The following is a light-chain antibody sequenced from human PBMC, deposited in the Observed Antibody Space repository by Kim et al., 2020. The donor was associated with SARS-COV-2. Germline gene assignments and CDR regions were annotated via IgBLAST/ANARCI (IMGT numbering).Light chain of an antibody. Sequence: ASVGDRVTITWRASQDISNWLAWYQQKPGEAPKLLIYTASSLQSGVPSRFSGSGAGTDFTLTINSLQAEDFATDYCQQAHSFPLTFGGGTKVDIK. CDR2: TAS. CDR3: QQAHSFPLT. J-gene: IGKJ4*01. V-gene: IGKV1D-12*01. CDR1: QDISNW.